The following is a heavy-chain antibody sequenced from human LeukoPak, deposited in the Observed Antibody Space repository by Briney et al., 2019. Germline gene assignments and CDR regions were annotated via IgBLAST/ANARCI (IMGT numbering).Heavy chain of an antibody. J-gene: IGHJ1*01. CDR2: INPDSGGT. D-gene: IGHD2-15*01. CDR1: GYTFTGYY. Sequence: ASVKVSCMASGYTFTGYYMHWVRQAPGQGVEWMGWINPDSGGTNYPQKFQGRVTMTSDTSISTAYMELSRLRSDDTAVYYCARGLLGYFHQWGRGTVVTVS. V-gene: IGHV1-2*02. CDR3: ARGLLGYFHQ.